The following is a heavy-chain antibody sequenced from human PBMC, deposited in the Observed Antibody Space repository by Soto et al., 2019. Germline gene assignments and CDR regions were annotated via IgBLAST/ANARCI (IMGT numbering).Heavy chain of an antibody. V-gene: IGHV1-18*01. J-gene: IGHJ4*02. CDR2: ISAYNGNT. CDR3: ALRRLRDSMDFDY. Sequence: QVQLVQSGAEVKKPGASVKVSCKASGYTFTSYGISWVRQAPGQGLEWMGWISAYNGNTNYAQKLQGRVTMTTDTXTSTADLELRSLRSDDTAVYYCALRRLRDSMDFDYWGQGTLVTVSS. CDR1: GYTFTSYG. D-gene: IGHD3-22*01.